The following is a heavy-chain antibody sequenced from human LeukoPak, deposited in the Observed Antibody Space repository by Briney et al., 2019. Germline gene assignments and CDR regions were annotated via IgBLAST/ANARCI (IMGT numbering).Heavy chain of an antibody. CDR1: GGSFSGYY. CDR2: INHSGST. CDR3: ARDGKWLRLFDY. V-gene: IGHV4-34*01. J-gene: IGHJ4*02. Sequence: PSETLSLTCAVYGGSFSGYYWSWIRQPPGKGLEWIGEINHSGSTNYNPSLKSRVTISVDTSKNQFSLKLSSVTAADTAVYYCARDGKWLRLFDYWGQGTLVTVSS. D-gene: IGHD5-12*01.